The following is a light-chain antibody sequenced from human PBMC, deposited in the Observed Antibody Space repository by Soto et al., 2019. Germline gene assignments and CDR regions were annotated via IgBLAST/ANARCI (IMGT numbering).Light chain of an antibody. CDR3: HQYGVLPKT. CDR2: GAS. J-gene: IGKJ1*01. CDR1: QSISANY. V-gene: IGKV3-20*01. Sequence: EIVLTQSPGTVSLSPGDRATLSCRASQSISANYLAWYQQKPGQAPRLLIYGASISATGIPDRFAGSGSGPDFTLTISRLEPEDFAVYYCHQYGVLPKTFGQGTTVEIK.